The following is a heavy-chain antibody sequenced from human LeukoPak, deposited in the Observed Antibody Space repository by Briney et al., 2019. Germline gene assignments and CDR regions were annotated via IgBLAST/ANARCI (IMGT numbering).Heavy chain of an antibody. D-gene: IGHD5-24*01. CDR3: ARDQLNFPY. Sequence: GGSLRLFCADSGFNFSDCYMIWIRQALGKGLEWVSYISGSGSTTNYADSVRGRFTISRDNAKNSLYLQMNSLRAEETAVYYCARDQLNFPYWGQGALVTVSS. V-gene: IGHV3-11*01. J-gene: IGHJ4*02. CDR2: ISGSGSTT. CDR1: GFNFSDCY.